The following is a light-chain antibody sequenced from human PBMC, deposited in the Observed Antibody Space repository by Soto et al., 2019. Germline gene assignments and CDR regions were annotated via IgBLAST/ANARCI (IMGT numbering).Light chain of an antibody. CDR3: EQYGSSPRT. CDR2: GPS. V-gene: IGKV3-20*01. J-gene: IGKJ2*01. CDR1: QSVSSSY. Sequence: EIVLTQSPGTLSLSPGERATLSGRASQSVSSSYLAWYQQKPGQPPRHLIYGPSIRATGIPDRFSGSESGTDFTLTISRLEPEDFAVYYCEQYGSSPRTFGQGTKLEIK.